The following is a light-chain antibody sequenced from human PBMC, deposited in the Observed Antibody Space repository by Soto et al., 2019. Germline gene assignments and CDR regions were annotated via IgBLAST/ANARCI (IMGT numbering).Light chain of an antibody. CDR1: QTVSRN. CDR3: QHYNNWPS. Sequence: EVVMTQSPATLSVSPGERATLSCRASQTVSRNLAWYQQRPGQAPRLLIYDISNRATGVLARFSGTGSETEFTLTIRSLQSEDFAVYFCQHYNNWPSFGQGTRLEIK. V-gene: IGKV3-15*01. CDR2: DIS. J-gene: IGKJ5*01.